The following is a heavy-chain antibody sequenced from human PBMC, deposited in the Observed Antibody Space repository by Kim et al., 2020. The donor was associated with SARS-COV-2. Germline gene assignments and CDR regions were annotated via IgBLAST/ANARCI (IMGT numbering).Heavy chain of an antibody. CDR1: GFTFSAYD. J-gene: IGHJ3*02. CDR2: ITKSSTTI. V-gene: IGHV3-48*02. Sequence: GGSLRLSCATSGFTFSAYDMNWVRRAPGKGLEWLSFITKSSTTIYYANSVKGRFTISRDNAKNSLYLQMNNLRDEDSALYYCVRDRMGGAFDIWGQGTMV. D-gene: IGHD3-16*01. CDR3: VRDRMGGAFDI.